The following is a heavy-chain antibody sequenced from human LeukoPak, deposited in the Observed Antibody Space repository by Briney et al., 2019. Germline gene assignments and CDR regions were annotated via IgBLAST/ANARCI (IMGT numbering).Heavy chain of an antibody. CDR3: ARFPWRDLDAFDI. CDR1: GGTFSSYA. CDR2: IIPIFGTA. Sequence: GASVKVSCKASGGTFSSYAISWVRQAPGQGLEWMGRIIPIFGTANYAQKFRGRVTITTDESTSTAYMELSSLRSEDTAVYYCARFPWRDLDAFDIWGQGTMVTVSS. V-gene: IGHV1-69*05. J-gene: IGHJ3*02. D-gene: IGHD1-1*01.